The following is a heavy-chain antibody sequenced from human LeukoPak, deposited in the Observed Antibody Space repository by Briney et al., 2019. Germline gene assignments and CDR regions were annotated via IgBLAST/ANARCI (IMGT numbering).Heavy chain of an antibody. CDR2: ISSSSSYI. J-gene: IGHJ5*02. V-gene: IGHV3-21*01. D-gene: IGHD3-22*01. CDR1: GFTFSSYS. Sequence: PGGSLRLSCAASGFTFSSYSMNWVRQAPGKGLEWVSSISSSSSYIYYAGSVKGRFTISRDNAKNSLYLQMNSLRAEDTAVYYCARDPSYYYDSSGYYSVDNWFDPWGQGTLVTVSS. CDR3: ARDPSYYYDSSGYYSVDNWFDP.